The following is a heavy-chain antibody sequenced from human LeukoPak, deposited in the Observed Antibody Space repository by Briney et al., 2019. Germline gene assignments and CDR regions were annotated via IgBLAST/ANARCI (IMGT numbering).Heavy chain of an antibody. CDR3: ARQVLLQDTGFDY. CDR1: GFTFSSYW. D-gene: IGHD2-21*01. V-gene: IGHV3-74*01. J-gene: IGHJ4*02. Sequence: GGSLRLSCAASGFTFSSYWMHWVRQAPGKGLVWVSRINSDGSSTSYADSVKGRFTISRDNAKNTLYLQMNSLRAEDTAVYYCARQVLLQDTGFDYWGQGTLVTVSS. CDR2: INSDGSST.